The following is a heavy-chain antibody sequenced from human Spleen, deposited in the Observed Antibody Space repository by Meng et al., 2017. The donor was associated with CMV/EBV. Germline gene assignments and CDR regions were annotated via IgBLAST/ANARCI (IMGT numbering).Heavy chain of an antibody. CDR2: IFYTGNT. CDR3: ARFEVALDV. V-gene: IGHV4-61*01. CDR1: GGSVDTSNYY. J-gene: IGHJ6*02. Sequence: GSLRLSCTVSGGSVDTSNYYWAWIRQPPGRALEWIGYIFYTGNTNYNPSFKSRLSISMDTSKSQFSLKLSSVTAADTAIYYCARFEVALDVWGQGTTVTVSS. D-gene: IGHD3-3*01.